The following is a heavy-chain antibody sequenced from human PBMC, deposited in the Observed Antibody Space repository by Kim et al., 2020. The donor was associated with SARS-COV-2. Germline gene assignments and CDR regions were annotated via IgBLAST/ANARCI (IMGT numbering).Heavy chain of an antibody. V-gene: IGHV3-23*01. Sequence: GGSLRLSCAASGFIFSTNAMTWVRQAPGKGLEWVSAMSGGGGTTYYADSVKGRFIISRDNSKNRLYLQMSSLRAEDTAIYYCAKVVDTSTSGYAYYYYYYGMDVWGQGTTVTVSS. CDR3: AKVVDTSTSGYAYYYYYYGMDV. CDR2: MSGGGGTT. CDR1: GFIFSTNA. J-gene: IGHJ6*02. D-gene: IGHD5-12*01.